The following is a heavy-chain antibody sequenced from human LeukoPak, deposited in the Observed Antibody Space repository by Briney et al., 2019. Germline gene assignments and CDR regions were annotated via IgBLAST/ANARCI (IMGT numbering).Heavy chain of an antibody. V-gene: IGHV4-34*01. D-gene: IGHD3-22*01. CDR1: GESFSGYY. J-gene: IGHJ3*02. Sequence: SETLSLTCAVYGESFSGYYWTWIRQPPGKGLEWIGDVNHSGSTNYNPSLKSRVTISVDTSKNQFSLRLSSVTAADTAVYYCARDQVESYYDSSGYSPSAFDIWGQGTMVTVSS. CDR2: VNHSGST. CDR3: ARDQVESYYDSSGYSPSAFDI.